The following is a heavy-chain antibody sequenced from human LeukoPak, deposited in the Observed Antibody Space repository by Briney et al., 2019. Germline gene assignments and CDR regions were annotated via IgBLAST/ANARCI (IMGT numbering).Heavy chain of an antibody. CDR2: INDGNGDT. CDR3: ARKDDILTGSLDY. CDR1: GYTFTSYA. D-gene: IGHD3-9*01. V-gene: IGHV1-3*01. Sequence: ASVKVSCKASGYTFTSYAMHWVRQAPGQRLEWMGWINDGNGDTKYSQKFQGRVTITRDTSASTAYMELSSLRSEDTAVYYCARKDDILTGSLDYWGQGTLVTVSS. J-gene: IGHJ4*02.